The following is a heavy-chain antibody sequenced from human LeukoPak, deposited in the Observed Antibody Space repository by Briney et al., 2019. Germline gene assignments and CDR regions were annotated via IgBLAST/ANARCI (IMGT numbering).Heavy chain of an antibody. CDR1: GGSISSHY. CDR2: IYYSGST. V-gene: IGHV4-59*11. J-gene: IGHJ4*02. CDR3: ARDDLARGYGYGFGY. Sequence: PSETLSLTCTVSGGSISSHYWSWIRQPPGKGLEWIGYIYYSGSTNYNPSLKSRVTISVDTSKNQFSLKLSSVTAADTAVYYCARDDLARGYGYGFGYWGQGTLVTVSS. D-gene: IGHD5-18*01.